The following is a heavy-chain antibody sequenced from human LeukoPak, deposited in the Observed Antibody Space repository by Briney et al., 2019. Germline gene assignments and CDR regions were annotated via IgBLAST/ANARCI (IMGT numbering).Heavy chain of an antibody. D-gene: IGHD3-10*01. CDR1: GFSLSTSGMC. CDR2: IDLDDDK. Sequence: ESGPTLVNPTQTLTLTCSFSGFSLSTSGMCVSWIRQPPGKALEFLARIDLDDDKYYRTSLKTRLTISKDTSKDQVVLTMTNMDPVDTATYYCARSAYGSGSYYPDYWGQGTLVTVSS. V-gene: IGHV2-70*11. CDR3: ARSAYGSGSYYPDY. J-gene: IGHJ4*02.